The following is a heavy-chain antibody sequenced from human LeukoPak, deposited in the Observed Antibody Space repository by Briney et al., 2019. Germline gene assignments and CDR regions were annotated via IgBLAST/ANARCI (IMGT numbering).Heavy chain of an antibody. Sequence: SETLSLTCTVSGDSISNYYWSWIRQPPGKGLECIGYIYHGGNTDYNPSLKSRVTISVDTSKNQFSLKLSSVTAADTAVYYCARGTGDGSEFDYWGQGTLVTVSS. J-gene: IGHJ4*02. CDR2: IYHGGNT. CDR3: ARGTGDGSEFDY. CDR1: GDSISNYY. D-gene: IGHD1-1*01. V-gene: IGHV4-59*12.